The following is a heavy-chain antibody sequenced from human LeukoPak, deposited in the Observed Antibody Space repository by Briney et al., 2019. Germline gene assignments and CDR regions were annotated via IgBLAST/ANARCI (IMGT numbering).Heavy chain of an antibody. D-gene: IGHD5-12*01. Sequence: SVKVSCKASGGTFSSYAISWVRQAPGQGLEWMGGIIPIFGTANYAQKFQGRVTITADESTSTAYMELSSLRSEDTAVYYCARDMYSGYEDSFSPVDYWGQGTLVTVSS. V-gene: IGHV1-69*13. CDR1: GGTFSSYA. CDR3: ARDMYSGYEDSFSPVDY. J-gene: IGHJ4*02. CDR2: IIPIFGTA.